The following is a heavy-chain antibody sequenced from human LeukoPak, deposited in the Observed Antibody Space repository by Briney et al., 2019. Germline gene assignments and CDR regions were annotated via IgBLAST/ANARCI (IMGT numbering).Heavy chain of an antibody. Sequence: SETLSLTCAVYGGSFGNYYWSWIRQPPGKGLEWIGEINHSGSTTYNPSLKSRVTISIDTSKNQFSLKLSSVTAADTALYYCARGRDFWSGYYRNAFDIWGQGTMVTVSS. CDR3: ARGRDFWSGYYRNAFDI. D-gene: IGHD3-3*01. V-gene: IGHV4-34*01. CDR2: INHSGST. CDR1: GGSFGNYY. J-gene: IGHJ3*02.